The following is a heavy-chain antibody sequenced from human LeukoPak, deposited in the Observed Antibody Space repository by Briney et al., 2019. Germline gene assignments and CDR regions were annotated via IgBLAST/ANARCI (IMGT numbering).Heavy chain of an antibody. CDR1: GFTFSSYS. D-gene: IGHD5-18*01. CDR2: ISSSSSYI. Sequence: PGGTLRLSCAASGFTFSSYSMNWVRQAPGKGLEWVSSISSSSSYIYYAASVKGRFTISRDNAKNSLYLQMNSLRAEDTAVYYCARDGSGYSPYYFDYWGQGTLVTVSS. CDR3: ARDGSGYSPYYFDY. V-gene: IGHV3-21*01. J-gene: IGHJ4*02.